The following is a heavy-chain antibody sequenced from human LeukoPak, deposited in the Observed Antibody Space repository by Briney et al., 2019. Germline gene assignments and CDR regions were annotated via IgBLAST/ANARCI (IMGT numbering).Heavy chain of an antibody. V-gene: IGHV4-59*01. Sequence: PSETLSLTCTVSGGSISSYYWSWIRQPPGKGLEWIGYIYYSGSTNYNPSLKSRVTISVDTSKNQFSLKLSSVTAADTAVYYCARVGYSSSGSWFDPWGQGTLVTVSS. J-gene: IGHJ5*02. CDR2: IYYSGST. CDR1: GGSISSYY. D-gene: IGHD6-13*01. CDR3: ARVGYSSSGSWFDP.